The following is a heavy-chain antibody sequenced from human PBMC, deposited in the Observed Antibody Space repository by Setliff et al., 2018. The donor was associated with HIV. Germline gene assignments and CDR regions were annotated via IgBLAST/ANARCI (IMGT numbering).Heavy chain of an antibody. D-gene: IGHD6-19*01. CDR1: GGTFSGHA. Sequence: SVKVSCKAAGGTFSGHAINWVRQAPGQGVEWMGEITPLFGTAHYAQKFQGRVTITADDSTSTAYMELSRLRSADTAVYYCARAPAHEHSTGWYSSSNRFDPWGQGTLVTVSS. J-gene: IGHJ5*02. CDR3: ARAPAHEHSTGWYSSSNRFDP. V-gene: IGHV1-69*13. CDR2: ITPLFGTA.